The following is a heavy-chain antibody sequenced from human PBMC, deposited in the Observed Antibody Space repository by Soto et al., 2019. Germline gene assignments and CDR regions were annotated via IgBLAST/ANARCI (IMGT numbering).Heavy chain of an antibody. D-gene: IGHD6-13*01. CDR3: AKDSLPGIAASGTVY. Sequence: GGSLRLSCVASGFTFSSYAMSWVRQVPGKGLEWVAVISGRDTYTEYAESVKGRFTISRDNSRNTLYQQMNSLRAEDTALYYCAKDSLPGIAASGTVYWGQGTLVTVSS. J-gene: IGHJ4*02. CDR2: ISGRDTYT. CDR1: GFTFSSYA. V-gene: IGHV3-23*01.